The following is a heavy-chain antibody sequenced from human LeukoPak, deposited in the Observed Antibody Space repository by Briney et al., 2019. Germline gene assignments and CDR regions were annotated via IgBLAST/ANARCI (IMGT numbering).Heavy chain of an antibody. CDR2: IYNSGGT. J-gene: IGHJ6*03. V-gene: IGHV4-4*09. Sequence: SETLSLTCTVSGGSVSSYYWSWIQQPPEKGLEWIGYIYNSGGTNYNPSLNSRVTISVDTSKNQFSLTLSSVTAADTAVYYCARRHHYYYYMDVWGKGTTVTVSS. CDR3: ARRHHYYYYMDV. CDR1: GGSVSSYY.